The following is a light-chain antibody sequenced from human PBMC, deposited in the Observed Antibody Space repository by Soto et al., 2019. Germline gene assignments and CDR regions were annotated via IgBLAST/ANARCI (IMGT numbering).Light chain of an antibody. CDR1: QSVSSN. CDR3: QHYNNWPPWT. V-gene: IGKV3-15*01. CDR2: GAS. J-gene: IGKJ1*01. Sequence: IEMTLSPSTVSVSPGERAPLPCRASQSVSSNLAWYQQKPGQAPRLLIYGASIRATGIPARFSGSGSGTEFTLTISTLQSEDFAIYYCQHYNNWPPWTFGQGTNV.